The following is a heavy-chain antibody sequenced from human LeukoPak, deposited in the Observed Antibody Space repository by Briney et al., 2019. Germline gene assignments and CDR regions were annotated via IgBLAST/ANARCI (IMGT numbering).Heavy chain of an antibody. J-gene: IGHJ4*02. CDR2: IYHSGST. V-gene: IGHV4-39*01. D-gene: IGHD3-22*01. Sequence: SETLSLTCTVSGGSVSSGSYYWGWIRQPPGKGLEWIGSIYHSGSTYYNPSLKSRVTISVDTSKNQFYLKLSSVTAADTAVYYCAPPPPRRRGYYDSSGYGYYFDYWGQGTLVTVSS. CDR3: APPPPRRRGYYDSSGYGYYFDY. CDR1: GGSVSSGSYY.